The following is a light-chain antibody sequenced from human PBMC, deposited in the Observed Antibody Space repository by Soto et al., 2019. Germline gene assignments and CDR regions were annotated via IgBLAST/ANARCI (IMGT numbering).Light chain of an antibody. Sequence: DIVMTQSPDSLAVSLGERATIHCKSSQSVLYSANNKNYVAWYQQKPGQPPRLLIHWASARESGVPDRFSGSASGTEFTLTISSLQAEDVGVYYCQQYHTPPVTFGVGTTVEIK. V-gene: IGKV4-1*01. CDR2: WAS. J-gene: IGKJ4*01. CDR3: QQYHTPPVT. CDR1: QSVLYSANNKNY.